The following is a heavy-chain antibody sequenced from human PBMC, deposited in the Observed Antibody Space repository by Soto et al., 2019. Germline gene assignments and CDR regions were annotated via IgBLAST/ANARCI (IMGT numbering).Heavy chain of an antibody. CDR3: AREGRLAVQLERRAFDY. D-gene: IGHD1-1*01. CDR1: GFTFSSYG. CDR2: IWYDGSNK. J-gene: IGHJ4*02. Sequence: GGSLRLSCAASGFTFSSYGMHWVRQAPGKGLEWVAVIWYDGSNKYYADSVKGRFTISRDNSKNTLYLQMNSLRAEDTAVYYCAREGRLAVQLERRAFDYWGQGTLVTVSS. V-gene: IGHV3-33*01.